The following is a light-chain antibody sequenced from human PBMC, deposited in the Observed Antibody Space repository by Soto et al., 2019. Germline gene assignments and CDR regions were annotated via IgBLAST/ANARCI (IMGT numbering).Light chain of an antibody. CDR2: GAS. Sequence: DIQMSQSPSSLAASVGDRFTIACRAAESISRHLNWFQQKAGNAPKLLIYGASSLQSGVPSRFSGSGSGADFTLTISTLQPEDFATYYCQQSFSIPWTFGQGTKVDIK. CDR1: ESISRH. CDR3: QQSFSIPWT. J-gene: IGKJ1*01. V-gene: IGKV1-39*01.